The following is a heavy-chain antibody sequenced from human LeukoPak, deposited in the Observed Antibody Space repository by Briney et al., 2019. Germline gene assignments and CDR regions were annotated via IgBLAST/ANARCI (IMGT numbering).Heavy chain of an antibody. CDR2: INPNSGGT. CDR3: ARGLFSSGWYNWFDP. Sequence: ASVKVSCKASGYTFTGYYMHWVRQAPGQGLEWMGWINPNSGGTNYAQKFQGRVTMTRNTSISTAYMELSSLRSEDTAVYYCARGLFSSGWYNWFDPWGQGTLVTVSS. CDR1: GYTFTGYY. J-gene: IGHJ5*02. D-gene: IGHD6-19*01. V-gene: IGHV1-2*02.